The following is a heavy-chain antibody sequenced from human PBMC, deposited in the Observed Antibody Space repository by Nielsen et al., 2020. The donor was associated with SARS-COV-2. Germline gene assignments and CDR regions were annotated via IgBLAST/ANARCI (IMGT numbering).Heavy chain of an antibody. CDR3: AKDGAYYYGSGSYLTKRFDY. CDR2: ISGSGGST. D-gene: IGHD3-10*01. Sequence: GGSLRLFCAASGFTFSSYAMSWVRQAPGKGLEWVSAISGSGGSTYYADSVKGRFTISRDNSKNTLYLQMNSLRAEDTAVYYCAKDGAYYYGSGSYLTKRFDYWGQGTLVTVSS. CDR1: GFTFSSYA. J-gene: IGHJ4*02. V-gene: IGHV3-23*01.